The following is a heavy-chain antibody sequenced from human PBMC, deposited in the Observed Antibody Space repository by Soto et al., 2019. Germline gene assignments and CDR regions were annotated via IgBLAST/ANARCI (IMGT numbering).Heavy chain of an antibody. V-gene: IGHV3-64*01. D-gene: IGHD1-26*01. CDR3: ARDCARGGTDY. J-gene: IGHJ4*02. CDR2: ISSNGGST. Sequence: EVQLVESGGGLVQPGGSLRLSCAASGFTFSSYAMHWVRQAPGKGLEYVSAISSNGGSTYYANSVKGRFTISRDNSKNTLYLQMGRLRAEDMAVYYCARDCARGGTDYWGQGTLVTVSS. CDR1: GFTFSSYA.